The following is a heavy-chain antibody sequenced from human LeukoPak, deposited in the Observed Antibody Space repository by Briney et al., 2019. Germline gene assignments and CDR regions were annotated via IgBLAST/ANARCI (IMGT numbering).Heavy chain of an antibody. CDR1: RFTFSTYG. D-gene: IGHD5-24*01. Sequence: GGSLRLSCAASRFTFSTYGMHWVRQAPGKGLEWVSAISGSGGSTYYADSVKGRFTISRDNSKNTLYLQMNSLRAEDTAVYYCAKCIDGPAGWFDPWGQGTLVTVSS. V-gene: IGHV3-23*01. J-gene: IGHJ5*02. CDR2: ISGSGGST. CDR3: AKCIDGPAGWFDP.